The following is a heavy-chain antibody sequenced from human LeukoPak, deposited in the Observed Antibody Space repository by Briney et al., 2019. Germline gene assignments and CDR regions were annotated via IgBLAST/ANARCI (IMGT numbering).Heavy chain of an antibody. CDR1: GGSISSYY. CDR2: IYYSGST. V-gene: IGHV4-59*12. CDR3: AKTRSSPSWFDP. Sequence: PSETLSLTCTVSGGSISSYYWSWIRQPPGKGLDWIGYIYYSGSTNYNPSLKSRVTISFDKSQNQLSLRLSSVTAADTAVYYCAKTRSSPSWFDPWGQGTLVTVSS. J-gene: IGHJ5*02.